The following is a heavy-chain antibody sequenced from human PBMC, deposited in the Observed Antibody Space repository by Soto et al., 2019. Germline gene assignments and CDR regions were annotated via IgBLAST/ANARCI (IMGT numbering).Heavy chain of an antibody. D-gene: IGHD6-13*01. V-gene: IGHV3-72*01. CDR3: SRAGILTTPYYTAF. CDR2: VRNKVNSYTT. CDR1: GFTFSDYY. J-gene: IGHJ4*02. Sequence: EVQLVESGGGLVQPEGSLRLSCAASGFTFSDYYMDWVRQAPGKGLEWVGRVRNKVNSYTTEYAASVKGRFTVSRDVSRNSLYLQMNSLKTGVTAMYYCSRAGILTTPYYTAFWGLGTVVTVSS.